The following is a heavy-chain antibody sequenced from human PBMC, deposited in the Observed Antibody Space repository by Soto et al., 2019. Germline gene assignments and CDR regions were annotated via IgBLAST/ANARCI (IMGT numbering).Heavy chain of an antibody. J-gene: IGHJ4*02. V-gene: IGHV4-39*01. CDR1: GGSISTSIFH. Sequence: PSETRSRTWSVSGGSISTSIFHWVWIRQSPGKGPLEWIGTVSYSGFTYYNPSLKSRVTISVDTSKNQFSLRLTSVTAADTAVYYCARRPYYDILTGYYSDYWGQGTLVTVSS. CDR3: ARRPYYDILTGYYSDY. D-gene: IGHD3-9*01. CDR2: VSYSGFT.